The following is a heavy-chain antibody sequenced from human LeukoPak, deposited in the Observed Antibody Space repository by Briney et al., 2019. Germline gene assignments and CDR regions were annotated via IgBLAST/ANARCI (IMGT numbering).Heavy chain of an antibody. CDR2: ISAYNGNT. J-gene: IGHJ4*02. Sequence: ASVKVSCKASGYTFTNYGINWVRQAPGQGLEWMGWISAYNGNTNYAQKLQGRVSMTTDTSTSTAYMELRSLRSDDTAVYYCARDLDQYSGRFGGFGHDFWGQGTLVTVSS. D-gene: IGHD1-26*01. V-gene: IGHV1-18*01. CDR1: GYTFTNYG. CDR3: ARDLDQYSGRFGGFGHDF.